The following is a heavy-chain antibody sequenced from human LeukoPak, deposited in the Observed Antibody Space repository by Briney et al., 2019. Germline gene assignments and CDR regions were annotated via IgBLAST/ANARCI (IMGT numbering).Heavy chain of an antibody. D-gene: IGHD3-3*01. CDR1: GYSISSGYY. CDR2: INHSGST. V-gene: IGHV4-38-2*01. CDR3: ARGPYYDFWSGYPSHYFDY. Sequence: SETLSLTCAVSGYSISSGYYWGWIRQPPGKGLEWIGEINHSGSTNYNPSLKSRVTISVDTSKNQFSLKLSSVTAADTAVYYCARGPYYDFWSGYPSHYFDYWGQGTLVTVSS. J-gene: IGHJ4*02.